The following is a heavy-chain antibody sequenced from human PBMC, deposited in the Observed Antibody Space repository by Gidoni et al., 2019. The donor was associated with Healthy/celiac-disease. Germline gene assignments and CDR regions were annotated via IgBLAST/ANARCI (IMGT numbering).Heavy chain of an antibody. Sequence: QVQLQQWGAGLLTPSETLSLTCAVYGGSFSGYYWSWIRQPPGKGLEWIGEINHSGSTNYNPSLKSRVTISVDTSKNQFSLKLSSVTAADTAVYYCARGDYRSLFDYWGQGTLVTVSS. J-gene: IGHJ4*02. CDR2: INHSGST. CDR1: GGSFSGYY. V-gene: IGHV4-34*01. D-gene: IGHD4-4*01. CDR3: ARGDYRSLFDY.